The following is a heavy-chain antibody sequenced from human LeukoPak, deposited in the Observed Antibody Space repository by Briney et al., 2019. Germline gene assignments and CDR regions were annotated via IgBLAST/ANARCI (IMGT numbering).Heavy chain of an antibody. V-gene: IGHV4-39*07. J-gene: IGHJ5*02. Sequence: SETLSLTCTVSGGSISSSSYYWGWIRQPPGKGLEWIGSIHYSGSTYYNPSLKSRVTILLDTSKNQFSLKLSSVTAADTAIYSCARRVSGDYGHWFDPWGQGTLVTVSS. D-gene: IGHD4-17*01. CDR3: ARRVSGDYGHWFDP. CDR1: GGSISSSSYY. CDR2: IHYSGST.